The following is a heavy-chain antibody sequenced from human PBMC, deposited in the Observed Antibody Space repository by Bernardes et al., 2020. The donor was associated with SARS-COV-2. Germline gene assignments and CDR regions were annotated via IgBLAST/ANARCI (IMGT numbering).Heavy chain of an antibody. Sequence: GASLKISSDASGYSITHYWIAWVRPIPGKGLEWMGVIYPRDSDTRYSPSFQGHVTISADKSINTAYLQWSSLKASDTAIYYCATSNVAAADKYYFEYWGQGTQVTVSS. D-gene: IGHD6-13*01. J-gene: IGHJ4*02. CDR1: GYSITHYW. V-gene: IGHV5-51*01. CDR2: IYPRDSDT. CDR3: ATSNVAAADKYYFEY.